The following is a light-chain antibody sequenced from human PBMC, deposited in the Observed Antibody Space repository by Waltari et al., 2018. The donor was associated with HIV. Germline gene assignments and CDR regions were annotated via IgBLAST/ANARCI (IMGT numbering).Light chain of an antibody. CDR1: QSVRSAS. Sequence: EIVLTQSPGTLSLSPGERATRSCRASQSVRSASLAWYQQQPGQAPRLLIYGASSRAPGIPDRFSGSGAVTDFILTISRLEPEDCAVYYCQQYAASPLTFGGGTKVEIK. CDR3: QQYAASPLT. J-gene: IGKJ4*01. V-gene: IGKV3-20*01. CDR2: GAS.